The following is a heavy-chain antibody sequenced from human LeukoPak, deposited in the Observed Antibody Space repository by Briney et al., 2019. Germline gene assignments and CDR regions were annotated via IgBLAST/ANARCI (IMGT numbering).Heavy chain of an antibody. Sequence: GGSLRLSCAASGFTFGSYAMHWVRQAPGKGLEWVAVISHEGSNKYNADSVKGRFTISRDNSKNTLYLQMNSLRAEDTAVYYCAKQATRAARPDYGYHFDYWGQGTLVTVSS. CDR1: GFTFGSYA. CDR2: ISHEGSNK. V-gene: IGHV3-30-3*02. D-gene: IGHD6-6*01. J-gene: IGHJ4*02. CDR3: AKQATRAARPDYGYHFDY.